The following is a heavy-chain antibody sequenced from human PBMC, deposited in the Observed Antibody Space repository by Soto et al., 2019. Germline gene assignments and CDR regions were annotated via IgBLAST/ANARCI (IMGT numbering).Heavy chain of an antibody. Sequence: QLQLQESGPGLVKPSETLSLTCTVSGGSISSSSYYWGWIRQPPGKGLEWIGSIYYSGSTYYNPSLKSRVTISVDTSKNQFSLKLSSVTAADTAVYYCARLRRDYGDYEVYYYYYYMDVWGKGTTVTVSS. CDR2: IYYSGST. V-gene: IGHV4-39*01. J-gene: IGHJ6*03. CDR3: ARLRRDYGDYEVYYYYYYMDV. D-gene: IGHD4-17*01. CDR1: GGSISSSSYY.